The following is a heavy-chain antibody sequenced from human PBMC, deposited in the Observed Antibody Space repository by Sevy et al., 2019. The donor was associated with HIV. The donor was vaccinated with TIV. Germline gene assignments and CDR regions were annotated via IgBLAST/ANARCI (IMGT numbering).Heavy chain of an antibody. CDR2: IKQDGSEK. V-gene: IGHV3-7*01. CDR1: VFTLSSYW. D-gene: IGHD3-22*01. CDR3: ARARAYYYDNSGYSFDY. J-gene: IGHJ4*02. Sequence: GGSLRLSCAASVFTLSSYWRSWVRQAPGKGLEWVANIKQDGSEKYYVDSVKGRFTISRDNAKNSLYLQMNSLRVEDTAAYYCARARAYYYDNSGYSFDYWGQGTLVTVSS.